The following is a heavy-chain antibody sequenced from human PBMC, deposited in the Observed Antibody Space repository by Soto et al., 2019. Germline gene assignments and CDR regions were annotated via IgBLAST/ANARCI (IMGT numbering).Heavy chain of an antibody. CDR3: ARAHGSSWYNWFDP. J-gene: IGHJ5*02. CDR2: IIPFFGTT. D-gene: IGHD6-13*01. V-gene: IGHV1-69*13. CDR1: GGTFSSYA. Sequence: SVKVSCKASGGTFSSYAISWVRQAPGRGLEWMGGIIPFFGTTNYAQKFRGRVTVTADESTSTVYMEVRSLRFEDTAVYYCARAHGSSWYNWFDPWGQGTLVTVSS.